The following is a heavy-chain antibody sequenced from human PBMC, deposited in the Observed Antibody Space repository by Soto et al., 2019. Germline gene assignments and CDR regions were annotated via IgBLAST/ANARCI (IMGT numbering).Heavy chain of an antibody. J-gene: IGHJ5*02. CDR3: ARWWSGSRQGFDP. Sequence: QVQLQESGPGLVKPSQTLSLTCTVSGGSISGGDYYLSWIRQHPGEGLEWIVYIYYSGSTYYNPSRKSRVNISVDTSKNQFSLKLSSVPAADTAVYYCARWWSGSRQGFDPWGQGNLVTVSS. CDR1: GGSISGGDYY. CDR2: IYYSGST. D-gene: IGHD3-3*01. V-gene: IGHV4-31*03.